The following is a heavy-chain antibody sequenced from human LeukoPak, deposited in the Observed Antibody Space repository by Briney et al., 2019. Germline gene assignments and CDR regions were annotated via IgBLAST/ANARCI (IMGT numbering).Heavy chain of an antibody. D-gene: IGHD6-19*01. CDR3: ARELATSGFDP. CDR2: ISTSASRI. J-gene: IGHJ5*02. Sequence: GGSLRLSCAASGFAFSSYEMNWVRQAPGKGLEWVSYISTSASRIDYADSVKGRFTISRDNARNSLYLQLDSLRAEDTAVYYCARELATSGFDPWGQGSLVTVSS. V-gene: IGHV3-48*03. CDR1: GFAFSSYE.